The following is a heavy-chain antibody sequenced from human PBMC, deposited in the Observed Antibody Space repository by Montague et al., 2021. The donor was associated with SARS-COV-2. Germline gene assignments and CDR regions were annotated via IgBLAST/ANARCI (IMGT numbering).Heavy chain of an antibody. CDR2: IYYSGST. CDR3: ARGFDY. Sequence: SETLSLTCTVSGGSINSFHWSWIRQPPGKGLEWIGYIYYSGSTNYNPSLKSRVTISVDTSKNQFSLKLSSVTAADTAVYYCARGFDYWGQGTLVTVSS. V-gene: IGHV4-59*01. J-gene: IGHJ4*02. CDR1: GGSINSFH.